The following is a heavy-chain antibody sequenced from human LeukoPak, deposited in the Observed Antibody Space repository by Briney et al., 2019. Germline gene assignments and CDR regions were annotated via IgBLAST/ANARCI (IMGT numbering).Heavy chain of an antibody. Sequence: ASVKVSCKTSGYTFTDYYMHWVRQAPGQGLEWMEWINPNSGVISSAQKFRGRVTMTRDTSITTVYMEVRWLASDDTAIYYCARADRLDGAPYLIGPWGQGTLVTVSS. V-gene: IGHV1-2*02. D-gene: IGHD2-21*01. CDR2: INPNSGVI. CDR3: ARADRLDGAPYLIGP. CDR1: GYTFTDYY. J-gene: IGHJ5*02.